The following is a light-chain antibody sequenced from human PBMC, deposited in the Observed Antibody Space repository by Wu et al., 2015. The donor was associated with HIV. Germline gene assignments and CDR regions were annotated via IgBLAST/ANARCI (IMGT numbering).Light chain of an antibody. Sequence: AIRMIQSPSSLSASTGDKITITCRASQNIPTFSAWYQQKPGGAPKLLISGASILQSGVPSRFIASGSGTDFTLTIGCLQSVDFGIYYCQHYNNYPVTFGQGTKVDFK. J-gene: IGKJ2*01. CDR1: QNIPTF. CDR3: QHYNNYPVT. CDR2: GAS. V-gene: IGKV1-8*01.